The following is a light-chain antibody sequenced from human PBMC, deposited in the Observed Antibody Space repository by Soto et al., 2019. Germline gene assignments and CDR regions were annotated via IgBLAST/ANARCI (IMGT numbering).Light chain of an antibody. J-gene: IGLJ1*01. CDR2: EVS. CDR3: SSYTNINTRACV. CDR1: GSDVGGYNY. V-gene: IGLV2-14*01. Sequence: QSALTQPASVSGSPGQSITISCTGTGSDVGGYNYLSWYQQHPGKAPKLMIYEVSNRPSGVSNRFSGSKSGNTASLTISGLQAEDEAEYYCSSYTNINTRACVFGTGTKVTVL.